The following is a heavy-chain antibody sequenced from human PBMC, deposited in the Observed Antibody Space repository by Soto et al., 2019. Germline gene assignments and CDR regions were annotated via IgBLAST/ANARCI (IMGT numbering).Heavy chain of an antibody. Sequence: QVQLVQSGVEVKKPGASVKVSCKASGYTFSSYGISWVRQAPGQELEWMGWISAYNGNAHYAQKLQGRVTMTTDTSTSTAYMELRSLRSDDTAVYFCARAGRDGYNYYRHWGQGTLVTVSS. CDR3: ARAGRDGYNYYRH. D-gene: IGHD5-12*01. V-gene: IGHV1-18*01. CDR1: GYTFSSYG. J-gene: IGHJ4*02. CDR2: ISAYNGNA.